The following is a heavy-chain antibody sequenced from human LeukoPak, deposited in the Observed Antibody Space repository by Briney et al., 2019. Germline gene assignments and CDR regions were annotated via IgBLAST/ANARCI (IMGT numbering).Heavy chain of an antibody. J-gene: IGHJ4*02. CDR2: ISDDGSNT. CDR3: ASCRGYSDYDSDY. D-gene: IGHD5-12*01. V-gene: IGHV3-30*04. Sequence: GGSLRLSCAASGFTFITYAMHWVRQAPGKGLEWVSVISDDGSNTYYADSVKGRFTISRDNSKNTLYLQMNSLRPEDSAVYFCASCRGYSDYDSDYWGQGNLGTVSS. CDR1: GFTFITYA.